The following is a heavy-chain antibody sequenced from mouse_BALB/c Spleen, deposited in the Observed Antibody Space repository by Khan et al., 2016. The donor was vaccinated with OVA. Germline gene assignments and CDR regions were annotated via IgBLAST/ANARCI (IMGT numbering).Heavy chain of an antibody. Sequence: EVELVESGGGLVKPGGSLKLSCVASGFTFSNYAMSWVRQSPEKRLEWVASISSGDSTYYPDSVKGRFTISRDNARNILYLQMSSLRSEDTAMYYWARDYWFAYWGQGTLVTVSA. V-gene: IGHV5-6-5*01. CDR2: ISSGDST. CDR3: ARDYWFAY. J-gene: IGHJ3*01. CDR1: GFTFSNYA.